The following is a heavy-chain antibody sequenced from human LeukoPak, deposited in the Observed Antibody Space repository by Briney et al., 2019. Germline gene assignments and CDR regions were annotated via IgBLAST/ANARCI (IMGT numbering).Heavy chain of an antibody. CDR2: IYPGDSDT. V-gene: IGHV5-51*01. Sequence: GESLKISCKGSGYSFTSYWIGWVRQMPGKGLEWMGIIYPGDSDTRYSPSFQGQVTMSADKSINTAYLRWSSLKASDTAIYYCARRGGYDYAWEFDYWGQGTLVTVSS. J-gene: IGHJ4*02. CDR3: ARRGGYDYAWEFDY. D-gene: IGHD3-16*01. CDR1: GYSFTSYW.